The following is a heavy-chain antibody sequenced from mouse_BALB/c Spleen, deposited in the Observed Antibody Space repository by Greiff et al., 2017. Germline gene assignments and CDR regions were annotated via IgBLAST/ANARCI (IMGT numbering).Heavy chain of an antibody. J-gene: IGHJ3*01. Sequence: VKLMESGPGLVAPSQSLSITCTVSGFSLTSYGVHWVRQPPGKGLEWLGVIWAGGSTNYNSALMSRLSISKDNSKSQVFLKMNSLQTDDTAMYYCARGALSMISLTYWGQGTLVTVSA. D-gene: IGHD2-3*01. CDR2: IWAGGST. CDR1: GFSLTSYG. CDR3: ARGALSMISLTY. V-gene: IGHV2-9*02.